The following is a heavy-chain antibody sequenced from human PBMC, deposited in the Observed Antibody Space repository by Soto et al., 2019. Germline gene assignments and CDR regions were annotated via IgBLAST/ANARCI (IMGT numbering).Heavy chain of an antibody. J-gene: IGHJ4*02. CDR3: AKIGHWDPTDY. D-gene: IGHD7-27*01. V-gene: IGHV3-30*18. CDR2: ITEDGSEK. Sequence: PGASMRLSCAASVFTLSRYWMSWVRQAPGKGLEWVAGITEDGSEKYDADSVKGRFTISGDNSKNTLYLQMNSLRAEDTAGYYCAKIGHWDPTDYWGQGALLTVSS. CDR1: VFTLSRYW.